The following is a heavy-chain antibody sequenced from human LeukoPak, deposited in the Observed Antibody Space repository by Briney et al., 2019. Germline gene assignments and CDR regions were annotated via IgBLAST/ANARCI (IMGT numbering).Heavy chain of an antibody. CDR1: GFTFSSYW. Sequence: PGGSLRLSCAASGFTFSSYWMSWVRQAPGKGLEWVANIKQDGSEKYYVDSVKGRFTISRDNSKNTLYLQINSLRAEDTAIYYCAKDWSSQAFDAFDIWGQGTMVTVSS. D-gene: IGHD5/OR15-5a*01. CDR3: AKDWSSQAFDAFDI. CDR2: IKQDGSEK. J-gene: IGHJ3*02. V-gene: IGHV3-7*03.